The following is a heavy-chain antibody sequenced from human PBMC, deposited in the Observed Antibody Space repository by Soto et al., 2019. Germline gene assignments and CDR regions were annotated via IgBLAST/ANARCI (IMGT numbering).Heavy chain of an antibody. CDR1: GYTFTIYG. J-gene: IGHJ5*02. CDR3: ARAYSPGLFDP. Sequence: ASVKLSCKASGYTFTIYGIGGVRQAPGQGLEWMGWISANNGNTKYAQNFQGRVTMTTDTSTSTAYMELRSLRSDDTAVYYCARAYSPGLFDPWGQGTLVPSPQ. V-gene: IGHV1-18*01. CDR2: ISANNGNT. D-gene: IGHD2-15*01.